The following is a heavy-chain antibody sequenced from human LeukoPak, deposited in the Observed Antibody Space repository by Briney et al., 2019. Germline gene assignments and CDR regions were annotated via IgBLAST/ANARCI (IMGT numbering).Heavy chain of an antibody. CDR1: GYTFTSYA. J-gene: IGHJ4*02. CDR3: ARGVLGGDSRYYFDY. Sequence: ASVKVSCKASGYTFTSYAMNWVRQVPGQGLEWMGWINTNTGNPTYAQGFTGRFVFSLDTSVSTAYLQISSLKAEDTAVYYCARGVLGGDSRYYFDYWGQGTLVTVSS. D-gene: IGHD2-21*02. CDR2: INTNTGNP. V-gene: IGHV7-4-1*02.